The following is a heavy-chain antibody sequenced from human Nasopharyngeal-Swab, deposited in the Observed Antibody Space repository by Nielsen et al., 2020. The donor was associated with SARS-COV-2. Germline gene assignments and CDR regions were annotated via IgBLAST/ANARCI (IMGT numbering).Heavy chain of an antibody. V-gene: IGHV4-59*01. CDR3: ARTAGYYYMDV. Sequence: SETLSLTCAVSGGSISSYSWSWIRLPPGKGLEWIGYIYYSGSTNYSPSLKSRVTISVDTSKNQFSLKLNSVTAVDTAVYYCARTAGYYYMDVWGKGTTVTVSS. CDR2: IYYSGST. D-gene: IGHD6-13*01. CDR1: GGSISSYS. J-gene: IGHJ6*03.